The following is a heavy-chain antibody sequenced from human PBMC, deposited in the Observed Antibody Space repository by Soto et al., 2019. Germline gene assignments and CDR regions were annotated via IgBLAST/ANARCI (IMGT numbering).Heavy chain of an antibody. CDR3: ARAAVVAVAGTSHNSFDP. Sequence: SETLSLTCTVSRASISSYYWSWIRQSPEKGLEWIGHINYSGSTDYNPSLKSRVTILRDMYKNEFSLQVKSVTAADTAVYFCARAAVVAVAGTSHNSFDPWGQGTLVTVSS. D-gene: IGHD6-19*01. CDR2: INYSGST. J-gene: IGHJ5*02. V-gene: IGHV4-59*13. CDR1: RASISSYY.